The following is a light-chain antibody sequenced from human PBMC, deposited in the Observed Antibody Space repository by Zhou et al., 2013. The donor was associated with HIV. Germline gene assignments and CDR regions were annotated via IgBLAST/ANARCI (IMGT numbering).Light chain of an antibody. Sequence: DIQMTQSPTSLSASVGDSVTITCRASQTLDTYLNWYQQKPGKTPQLLIYAASTLQSGVSSRFSGSGSGTQFTLTITSVQREDVATYYCQKYNSAPLTFGPGTKVDIK. CDR1: QTLDTY. V-gene: IGKV1-39*01. J-gene: IGKJ3*01. CDR2: AAS. CDR3: QKYNSAPLT.